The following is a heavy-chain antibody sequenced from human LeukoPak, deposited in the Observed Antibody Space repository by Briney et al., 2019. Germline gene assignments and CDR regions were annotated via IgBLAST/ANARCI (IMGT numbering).Heavy chain of an antibody. D-gene: IGHD1-26*01. CDR2: INIVNNAI. Sequence: GGSLRLSCAASGFTFSSYSMNWVRQAPGKGLEWVSHINIVNNAIYYSDSVKGRFTISRDNAKNSLYLQMNSLRAEDTAVYYCARDSGEGGTFDYWGQETLVSVSS. CDR3: ARDSGEGGTFDY. J-gene: IGHJ4*02. CDR1: GFTFSSYS. V-gene: IGHV3-48*04.